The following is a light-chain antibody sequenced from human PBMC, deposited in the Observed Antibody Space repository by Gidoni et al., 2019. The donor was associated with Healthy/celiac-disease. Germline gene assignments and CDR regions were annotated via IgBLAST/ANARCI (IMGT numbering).Light chain of an antibody. CDR1: QSMSSY. V-gene: IGKV1-39*01. Sequence: DIQMTQSPSPLSASVGARVTITCRASQSMSSYLNWEQQKPGKAPKLLIHAASSVQSGVPSRFSGSGSGTDFTLTISSLQPEDFATYYCQQSYSTPLTFGGGTKVEIK. CDR2: AAS. CDR3: QQSYSTPLT. J-gene: IGKJ4*01.